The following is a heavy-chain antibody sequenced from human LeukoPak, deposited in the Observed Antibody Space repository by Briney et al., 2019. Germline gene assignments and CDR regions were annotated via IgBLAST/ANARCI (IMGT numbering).Heavy chain of an antibody. CDR3: ARMRMTTVDY. Sequence: GGSLRLSCSASGFTFSGFWMHWVRQAPGKGVVWVSCISFDGSDATYAGSVKGRFTISRDNAKNSLYLQMNSLRAEDTAVYYCARMRMTTVDYWGQGTLVTVSS. J-gene: IGHJ4*02. D-gene: IGHD4-17*01. CDR2: ISFDGSDA. CDR1: GFTFSGFW. V-gene: IGHV3-74*01.